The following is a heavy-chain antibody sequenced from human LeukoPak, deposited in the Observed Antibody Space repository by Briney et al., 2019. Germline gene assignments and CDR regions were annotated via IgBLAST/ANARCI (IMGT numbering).Heavy chain of an antibody. CDR3: ARGSPYDYGDFDY. CDR1: GYIFTTYD. J-gene: IGHJ4*02. Sequence: ASVKVSCKASGYIFTTYDITWVRQAPGQGLEWMGWISPKRGQTNYAQNLQGRVTMITDTSTSIVYMELRSLRSDDTAVYYCARGSPYDYGDFDYWGRGTLVTVSS. V-gene: IGHV1-18*01. CDR2: ISPKRGQT. D-gene: IGHD4-17*01.